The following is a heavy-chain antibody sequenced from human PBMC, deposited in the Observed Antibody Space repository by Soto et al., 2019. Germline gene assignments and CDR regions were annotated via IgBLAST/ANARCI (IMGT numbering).Heavy chain of an antibody. Sequence: PGGSLRLSCAVSGFTLSNYWMYWVRQAPEKGLVWVSLVSGDGTRTSYADSVKGRCTISRDNAKNTLYLQMNSLRADDTTVYYCARVANSGVFDIGGRGTMVTVSS. CDR2: VSGDGTRT. J-gene: IGHJ3*02. V-gene: IGHV3-74*01. CDR3: ARVANSGVFDI. CDR1: GFTLSNYW. D-gene: IGHD3-10*01.